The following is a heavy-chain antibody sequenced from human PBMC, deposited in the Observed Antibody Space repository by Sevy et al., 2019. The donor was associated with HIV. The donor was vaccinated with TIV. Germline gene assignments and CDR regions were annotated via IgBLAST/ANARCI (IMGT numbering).Heavy chain of an antibody. CDR1: GFTFSSYN. Sequence: GGSLRLSCAASGFTFSSYNMNWVRQAPGKGLEWVSSIISSSTYIYYADSVQGRFTISRDNAKNSLFLQMNSLRAEDTAVYHCARDFGPGIAAAPDLWGRGTLVTVSS. J-gene: IGHJ2*01. D-gene: IGHD6-13*01. CDR3: ARDFGPGIAAAPDL. V-gene: IGHV3-21*01. CDR2: IISSSTYI.